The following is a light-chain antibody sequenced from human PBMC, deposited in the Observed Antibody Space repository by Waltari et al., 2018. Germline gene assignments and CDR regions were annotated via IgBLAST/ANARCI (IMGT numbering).Light chain of an antibody. CDR3: QSYDSSLFWV. Sequence: QSVLTQPPSVSGAPGQRVTISCTGSSSNIGAGYDVHWYQQLPGTAPKLLIYGNSHRPSGVPDRFSGSKSGTSASLAITGLQAEDEADYYCQSYDSSLFWVFGGGTKLTVL. V-gene: IGLV1-40*01. CDR2: GNS. J-gene: IGLJ3*02. CDR1: SSNIGAGYD.